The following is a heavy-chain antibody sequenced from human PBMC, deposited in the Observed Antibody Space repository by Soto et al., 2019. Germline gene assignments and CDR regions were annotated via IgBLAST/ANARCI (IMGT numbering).Heavy chain of an antibody. CDR3: AYLWAVVAATPPEEDWFDP. CDR2: ISGSGGST. Sequence: EVQLLESGGGLVQPGGSLRLSCAASGFTFSSYAMSWVRQAPGKGLEWVSAISGSGGSTYYADSVKGRFTISRDNSKNTLYLQMNSLRAEDTAVYYCAYLWAVVAATPPEEDWFDPWGQGTLVTVSS. V-gene: IGHV3-23*01. CDR1: GFTFSSYA. D-gene: IGHD2-15*01. J-gene: IGHJ5*02.